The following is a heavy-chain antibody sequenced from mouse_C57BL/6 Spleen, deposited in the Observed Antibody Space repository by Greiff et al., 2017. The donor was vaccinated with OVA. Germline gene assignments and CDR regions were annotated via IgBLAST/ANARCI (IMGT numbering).Heavy chain of an antibody. V-gene: IGHV1-53*01. J-gene: IGHJ1*03. CDR2: INPRNGGT. D-gene: IGHD3-1*01. Sequence: AQGLERIGNINPRNGGTNYNEKFKSKATLTVDKSSSTAYMQLSSLTSEDSAVYYCGGLQNFDVWGTGTTVTVSS. CDR3: GGLQNFDV.